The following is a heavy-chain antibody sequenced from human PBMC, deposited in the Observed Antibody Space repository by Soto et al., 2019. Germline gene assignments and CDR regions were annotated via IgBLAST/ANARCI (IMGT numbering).Heavy chain of an antibody. J-gene: IGHJ4*02. V-gene: IGHV1-69*13. Sequence: SVKVSCKASGGTFRSYAISWVRQAPGQGLEWMGGIIPIFGTANYAQKFQGRVTITADESTSTAYMELSSLRSENTAVYYCAGTLWPPGGFDYWGQGTLVTVSS. D-gene: IGHD1-26*01. CDR3: AGTLWPPGGFDY. CDR2: IIPIFGTA. CDR1: GGTFRSYA.